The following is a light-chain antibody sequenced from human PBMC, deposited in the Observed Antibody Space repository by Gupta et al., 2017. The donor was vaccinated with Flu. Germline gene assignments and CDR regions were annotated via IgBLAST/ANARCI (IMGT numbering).Light chain of an antibody. J-gene: IGKJ3*01. CDR2: GAS. Sequence: LSLSPGERATLSCRAIQSVSRKSLDWYQKKPSQAPMLLIYGASYRAEGITERFSGSGVGTDFTLTISRREPEDFALYYCQQEICAHPGDTFGPGTKVDIK. V-gene: IGKV3-20*01. CDR3: QQEICAHPGDT. CDR1: QSVSRKS.